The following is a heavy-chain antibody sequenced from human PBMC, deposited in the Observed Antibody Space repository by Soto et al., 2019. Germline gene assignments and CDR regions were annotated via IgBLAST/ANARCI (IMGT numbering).Heavy chain of an antibody. CDR1: GGSISSYY. D-gene: IGHD6-13*01. J-gene: IGHJ5*02. CDR2: IYYSGST. V-gene: IGHV4-59*01. CDR3: ARAIAAALHPQET. Sequence: QVQLQESGPGLVKPSETLSLTCTVSGGSISSYYWSWIRQPPGKGLEWIGYIYYSGSTTYNPSLKSRVTISVDTSKNQFSLKLSSVTAADTAVYYCARAIAAALHPQETWGQGTLVTVSS.